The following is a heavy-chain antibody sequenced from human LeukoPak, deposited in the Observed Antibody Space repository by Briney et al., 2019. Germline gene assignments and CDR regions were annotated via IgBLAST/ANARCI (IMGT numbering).Heavy chain of an antibody. CDR1: GGSISSGSYY. CDR3: AGGYSRGDIGY. Sequence: SETLSLTCTVSGGSISSGSYYWSWMRQPAGKGLEWIGRIYTSGSTNYNPSLKSRVTISVDTSKNQFSLKLSSVTAADTAVYYRAGGYSRGDIGYWGQGTLVTVSS. D-gene: IGHD1-1*01. V-gene: IGHV4-61*02. CDR2: IYTSGST. J-gene: IGHJ4*02.